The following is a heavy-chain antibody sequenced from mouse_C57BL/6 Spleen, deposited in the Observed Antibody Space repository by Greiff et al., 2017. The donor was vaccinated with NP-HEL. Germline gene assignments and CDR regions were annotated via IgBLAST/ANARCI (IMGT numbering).Heavy chain of an antibody. V-gene: IGHV1-54*01. CDR2: INPGSGGT. Sequence: QVQLQQSGAELVRPGTSVKVSCKASGYAFTNYLIEWVKQRPGQGLEWIGVINPGSGGTNYNEKFKGKATLTADKSSSTAYMQLSSLPSEDSAVYFWARRFHYYGSSYNFDYWGQGTTLTVSS. D-gene: IGHD1-1*01. J-gene: IGHJ2*01. CDR3: ARRFHYYGSSYNFDY. CDR1: GYAFTNYL.